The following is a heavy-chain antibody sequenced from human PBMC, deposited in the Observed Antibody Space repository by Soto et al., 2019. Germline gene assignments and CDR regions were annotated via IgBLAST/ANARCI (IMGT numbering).Heavy chain of an antibody. V-gene: IGHV3-49*03. Sequence: PGGSLRLSCTASGFTFGDYAMSWFRQAPGKGLEWVGFIRSKTYGGTTEYAAFVKGRFTISRDDSKSIAYLQMNSLKTEDTAVYYCIRFSGRITMIVVVITGIAFDIWGQGTMVTVSS. CDR2: IRSKTYGGTT. D-gene: IGHD3-22*01. CDR1: GFTFGDYA. J-gene: IGHJ3*02. CDR3: IRFSGRITMIVVVITGIAFDI.